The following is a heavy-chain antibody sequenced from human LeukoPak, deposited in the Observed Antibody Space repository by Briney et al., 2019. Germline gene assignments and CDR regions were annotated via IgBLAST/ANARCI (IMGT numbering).Heavy chain of an antibody. Sequence: SQTLSLTCTVSGGSISSGGYYWSWIRQPPGKGLEWIGEINHSGSTNYNPSLKSRVTISVDTSKNQFSLKLSSVTAADTAVYYCARRRMYSSSLRGYYFDYWGQGTLVTVSS. CDR2: INHSGST. D-gene: IGHD6-13*01. CDR1: GGSISSGGYY. J-gene: IGHJ4*02. CDR3: ARRRMYSSSLRGYYFDY. V-gene: IGHV4-30-2*01.